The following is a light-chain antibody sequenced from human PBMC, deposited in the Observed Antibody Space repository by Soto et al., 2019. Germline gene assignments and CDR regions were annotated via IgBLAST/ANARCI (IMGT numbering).Light chain of an antibody. J-gene: IGKJ1*01. Sequence: DIQMTQSPSTLSASVGDRVTITCRASQNINIWLAWYQQKPGKAPKLLINRASNLESGVPSRFSGSGSGTEFTLTIISLQPDDSATYYCQQYDDYWTFGQGTKVEVK. CDR3: QQYDDYWT. CDR1: QNINIW. CDR2: RAS. V-gene: IGKV1-5*03.